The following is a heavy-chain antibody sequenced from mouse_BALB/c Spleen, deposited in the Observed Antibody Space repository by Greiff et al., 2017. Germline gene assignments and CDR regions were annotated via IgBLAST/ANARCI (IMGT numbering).Heavy chain of an antibody. Sequence: EVMLVESGGGLVKPGGSLKLSCAASGFTFSDYYMYWVRQTPEKRLEWVATISDGGSYTYYPDSVKGRFTISRDNAKNNLYLQMSSLKSEDTAMYYCARDRAYYRYDGGSWFAYWGQGTLVTVSA. J-gene: IGHJ3*01. D-gene: IGHD2-14*01. CDR3: ARDRAYYRYDGGSWFAY. CDR1: GFTFSDYY. V-gene: IGHV5-4*02. CDR2: ISDGGSYT.